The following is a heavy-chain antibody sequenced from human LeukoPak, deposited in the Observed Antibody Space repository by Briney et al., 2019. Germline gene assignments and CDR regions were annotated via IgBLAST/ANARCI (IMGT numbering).Heavy chain of an antibody. Sequence: SETLSLTCTVSGGSISSYYWSWIRQPPGKGLEWIGYIYYSGSTKYNPSLESRVTISIDASKNQFSLQLTSMTAADTAVYYCARQRGMVHYFDYWGQGTLVTVSS. D-gene: IGHD2-8*01. CDR1: GGSISSYY. V-gene: IGHV4-59*01. CDR3: ARQRGMVHYFDY. CDR2: IYYSGST. J-gene: IGHJ4*02.